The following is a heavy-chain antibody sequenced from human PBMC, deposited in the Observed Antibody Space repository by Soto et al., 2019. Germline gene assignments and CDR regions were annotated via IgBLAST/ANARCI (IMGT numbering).Heavy chain of an antibody. CDR3: ARDPKTSGGQHWAFNYFDS. CDR2: ISYDGTNK. CDR1: GFSFSISP. J-gene: IGHJ4*02. Sequence: GGSLRLSCAASGFSFSISPMHWVRQAPGKGPEWVALISYDGTNKFYADSVKGRFTISRDNSKSTLYLQVDSLSPEDAAVYYCARDPKTSGGQHWAFNYFDSWGQGTLVTVSS. V-gene: IGHV3-30-3*01. D-gene: IGHD7-27*01.